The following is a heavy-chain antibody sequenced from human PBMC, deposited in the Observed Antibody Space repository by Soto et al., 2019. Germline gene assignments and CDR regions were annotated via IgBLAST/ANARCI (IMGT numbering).Heavy chain of an antibody. V-gene: IGHV1-69*13. CDR1: GGPFSSYA. Sequence: ASVKVSCKDSGGPFSSYAISWVRQAPGQGLEWMGGIIPIFGTANYAQKLQGRVTITAEESRSTAYMELSSLRSEDTAVYYCARGRYCSRTSCFRFDYWAQGSVVTVS. D-gene: IGHD2-2*01. CDR3: ARGRYCSRTSCFRFDY. CDR2: IIPIFGTA. J-gene: IGHJ4*02.